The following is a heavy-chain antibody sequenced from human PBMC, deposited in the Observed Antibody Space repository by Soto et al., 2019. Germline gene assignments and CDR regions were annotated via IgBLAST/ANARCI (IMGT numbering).Heavy chain of an antibody. CDR2: ISWNSGSI. CDR3: ATDSEIREGNYFDC. J-gene: IGHJ4*02. V-gene: IGHV3-9*01. Sequence: EVPLVESGGGLVQPGRSLRLSCAASGFTCDDYAMHGVRRAPGKGLEWVSGISWNSGSIVYADSVKGRFTISRDNAKNSLYLQMHSLRAEDTALYYCATDSEIREGNYFDCWGQGTLVTVSS. D-gene: IGHD3-10*01. CDR1: GFTCDDYA.